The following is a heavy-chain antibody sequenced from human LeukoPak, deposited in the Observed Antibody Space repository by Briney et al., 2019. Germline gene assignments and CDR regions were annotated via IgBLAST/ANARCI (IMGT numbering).Heavy chain of an antibody. CDR2: INSDGRST. V-gene: IGHV3-74*01. CDR3: ARANGDLWVDY. CDR1: GFTFSSYW. J-gene: IGHJ4*02. D-gene: IGHD4-17*01. Sequence: GGSLRLSCAASGFTFSSYWMHWVRQAPGKGLVWVSRINSDGRSTIYADSVKGRFTISRDNARNTLYLQMNSLRAEDTAVYYCARANGDLWVDYWGQGTLVTVSS.